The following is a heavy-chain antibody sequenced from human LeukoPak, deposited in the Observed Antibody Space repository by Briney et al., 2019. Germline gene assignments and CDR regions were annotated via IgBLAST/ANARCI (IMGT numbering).Heavy chain of an antibody. Sequence: PGGSLRLSCAASGFTFSNYWMHWVRQAPGKGLVWVSRINSDGSSTSYADSVRGRFTISRDDAKNTLYLQMNSLRAEDTAVYYCARAYCSGGTRSYGMDVWGQGTTVTVSS. CDR1: GFTFSNYW. J-gene: IGHJ6*02. CDR3: ARAYCSGGTRSYGMDV. D-gene: IGHD2-15*01. CDR2: INSDGSST. V-gene: IGHV3-74*01.